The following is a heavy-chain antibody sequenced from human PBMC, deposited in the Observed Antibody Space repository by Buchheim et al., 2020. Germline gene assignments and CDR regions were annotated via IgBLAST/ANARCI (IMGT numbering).Heavy chain of an antibody. V-gene: IGHV4-4*02. J-gene: IGHJ4*02. CDR3: GDPPAAA. CDR1: GDSISSSRW. D-gene: IGHD2-21*01. Sequence: VQLQESGPRLVKPSGTLSLTCAVSGDSISSSRWWTWVRQPPGKGLERVGEIYNTGDTNYNASLCGRVTISIYKSRNQSSIGLTSVTDTDTAVYYWGDPPAAAWGQGTL. CDR2: IYNTGDT.